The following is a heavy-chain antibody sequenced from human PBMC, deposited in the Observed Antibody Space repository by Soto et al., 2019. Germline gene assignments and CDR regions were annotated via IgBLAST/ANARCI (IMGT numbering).Heavy chain of an antibody. CDR3: ARDSLARRSTTQTY. CDR2: ISSSSSMI. Sequence: MSCVLQKTGKGLEWVSDISSSSSMIYYADSVKGRFTISRDNAKNSLFLQMNSLRVEDTAVYYCARDSLARRSTTQTYWGQGTLVTVSS. J-gene: IGHJ4*02. V-gene: IGHV3-48*01. D-gene: IGHD4-4*01.